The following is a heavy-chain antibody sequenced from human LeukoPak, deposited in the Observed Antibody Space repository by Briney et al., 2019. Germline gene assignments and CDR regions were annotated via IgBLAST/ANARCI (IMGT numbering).Heavy chain of an antibody. V-gene: IGHV3-21*01. Sequence: GGSLRLSCAASGFTFSSYSMNWVRQAPGKGLEWVSSISSSSSYIYYADSVEGRFTISRDNAKNTLYLQMNSLRAEDTAVYYCARVSRGNYYFDYWGPGTLVTVSS. CDR2: ISSSSSYI. J-gene: IGHJ4*02. CDR1: GFTFSSYS. CDR3: ARVSRGNYYFDY.